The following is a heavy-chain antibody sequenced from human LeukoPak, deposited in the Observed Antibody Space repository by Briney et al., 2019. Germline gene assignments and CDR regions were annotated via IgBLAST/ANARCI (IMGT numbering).Heavy chain of an antibody. CDR2: MNPNSGNT. V-gene: IGHV1-8*01. Sequence: VASVKVSCKASGYTFTSYDINWVRQATGQGLEWMGWMNPNSGNTGYAQKFQGRVTMTRNTSISTAYMELSSLRSEDTAVYYCARGKWASYYDSSGYPGGNYWGQGTLVTVSS. CDR3: ARGKWASYYDSSGYPGGNY. J-gene: IGHJ4*02. D-gene: IGHD3-22*01. CDR1: GYTFTSYD.